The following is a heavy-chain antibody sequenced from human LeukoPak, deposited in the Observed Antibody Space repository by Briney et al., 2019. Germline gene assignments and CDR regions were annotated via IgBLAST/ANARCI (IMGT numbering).Heavy chain of an antibody. CDR3: LNEHGG. V-gene: IGHV1-2*02. J-gene: IGHJ4*02. D-gene: IGHD1-1*01. CDR2: ISPASSAT. CDR1: GYTFTGSY. Sequence: ASVRVSCKASGYTFTGSYMHWVRQAPGQGFEWIGWISPASSATKYAQNFQGRVTLTTDTSITTAYMELSSLTSDDTASYYCLNEHGGWGQGTPVTVSS.